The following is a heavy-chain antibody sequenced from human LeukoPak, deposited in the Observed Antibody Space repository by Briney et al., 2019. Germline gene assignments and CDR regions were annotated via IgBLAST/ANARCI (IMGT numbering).Heavy chain of an antibody. D-gene: IGHD2-8*01. CDR3: ARDETVCTSGGCYH. J-gene: IGHJ4*02. CDR2: IYYSGTT. CDR1: GGSISSGDSY. V-gene: IGHV4-30-4*01. Sequence: SQTLSLTCIVSGGSISSGDSYWGWIRQPPGKGLGWIGFIYYSGTTYYKPSLKSRLTISVETSRNQFSPKLHSVSAADTAVYYCARDETVCTSGGCYHWGQGTLVTVSS.